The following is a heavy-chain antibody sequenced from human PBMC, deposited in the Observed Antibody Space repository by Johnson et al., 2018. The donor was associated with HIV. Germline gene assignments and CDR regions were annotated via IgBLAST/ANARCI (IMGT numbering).Heavy chain of an antibody. D-gene: IGHD2-15*01. Sequence: QVQLVESGGGVVRPGGSLRLSCAASGFTFGDSAIHWVRQAPGKGLEWVAVLSYDGSNEYSADSVKGRFTTSRDNTNNSLYLQMNSLKAEDTAVYYCARSKDCSVGTCPDGLDIWGQGTMVIVSS. V-gene: IGHV3-30-3*01. CDR3: ARSKDCSVGTCPDGLDI. CDR2: LSYDGSNE. J-gene: IGHJ3*02. CDR1: GFTFGDSA.